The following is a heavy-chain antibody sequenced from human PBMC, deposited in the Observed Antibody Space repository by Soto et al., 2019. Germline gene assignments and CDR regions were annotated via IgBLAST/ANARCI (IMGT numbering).Heavy chain of an antibody. Sequence: GGSLRLSCAGAGFIFRDYFMTWIRQSPGKGLEWVADINISGRMTHYADSVKGRFTMSRDNDKKSLYLQMDSLRVGDTAVYYCARLGVASHHFDHGGQEPLVTVS. CDR1: GFIFRDYF. J-gene: IGHJ4*02. D-gene: IGHD2-15*01. CDR3: ARLGVASHHFDH. V-gene: IGHV3-11*01. CDR2: INISGRMT.